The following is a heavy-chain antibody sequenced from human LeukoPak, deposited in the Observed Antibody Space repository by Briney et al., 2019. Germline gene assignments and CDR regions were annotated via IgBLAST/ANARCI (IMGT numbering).Heavy chain of an antibody. J-gene: IGHJ4*02. D-gene: IGHD6-19*01. V-gene: IGHV4-4*07. CDR3: ARDQGTPGYSSGWVLN. Sequence: SETLSLTCTVSGGSISSYYWSWIRQPAGKGLEWIGRIYTSGSTNYNPSLKSRVTMSVDTSKNQFSLKLSSVTAADTAVYYCARDQGTPGYSSGWVLNWGQGTLVTVSS. CDR1: GGSISSYY. CDR2: IYTSGST.